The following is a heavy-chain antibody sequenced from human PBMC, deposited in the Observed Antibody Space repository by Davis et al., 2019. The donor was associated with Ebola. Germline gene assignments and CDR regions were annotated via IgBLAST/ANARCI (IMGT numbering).Heavy chain of an antibody. CDR1: GFTFSSYW. Sequence: GESLKISCAASGFTFSSYWMSWVRQAPGKGLEWVANIKQDGSEKYYVDSVKGRFTISRDNAKNSLYLQMNSLRAEDTAVYYCAKDCDLFYYDRSGYLDYWGQGTLVTVSS. CDR3: AKDCDLFYYDRSGYLDY. V-gene: IGHV3-7*01. CDR2: IKQDGSEK. J-gene: IGHJ4*02. D-gene: IGHD3-22*01.